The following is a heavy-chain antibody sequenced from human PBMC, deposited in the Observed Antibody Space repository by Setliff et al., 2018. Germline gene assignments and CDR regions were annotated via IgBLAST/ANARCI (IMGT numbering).Heavy chain of an antibody. V-gene: IGHV3-7*01. CDR3: ARAAPGRYAFDI. Sequence: GSLRLSCAASGFSLSIFWMSWVRQAPGKGLEWVASIKQDGSDKYYVDSVKGRFTISRDNAKNSLYLQMNSLRAEDTAVYYCARAAPGRYAFDIWGQGTMVTVSS. D-gene: IGHD3-10*01. CDR1: GFSLSIFW. CDR2: IKQDGSDK. J-gene: IGHJ3*02.